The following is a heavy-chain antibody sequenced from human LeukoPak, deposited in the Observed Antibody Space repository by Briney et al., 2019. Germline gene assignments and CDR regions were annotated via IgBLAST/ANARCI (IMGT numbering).Heavy chain of an antibody. CDR3: AKVVGATTRGYFDY. V-gene: IGHV3-23*01. D-gene: IGHD1-26*01. Sequence: GGSLRLSCSASGFTFSRFAMTWVRHLPGKGLEWVSTISGNGLQTFYADSGKGRFSVSRDNSKNTLYLQMNSLRAEDTAVYYCAKVVGATTRGYFDYWGQGTLVTVSS. CDR1: GFTFSRFA. CDR2: ISGNGLQT. J-gene: IGHJ4*02.